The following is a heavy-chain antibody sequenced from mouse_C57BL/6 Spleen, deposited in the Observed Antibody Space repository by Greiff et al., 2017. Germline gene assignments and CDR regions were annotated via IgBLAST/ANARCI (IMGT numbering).Heavy chain of an antibody. J-gene: IGHJ1*03. CDR3: ARQSYYGSSPYWYFDV. CDR2: INYDGSST. CDR1: GFTFSDYY. D-gene: IGHD1-1*01. V-gene: IGHV5-16*01. Sequence: EVQLQESEGGLVQPGSSMKLSCTASGFTFSDYYMAWVRQVPEKGLEWVANINYDGSSTYYLDSLKSRFIISRDNAKNILYLQMSSLKSEDTATYYCARQSYYGSSPYWYFDVWGTGTTVTVSS.